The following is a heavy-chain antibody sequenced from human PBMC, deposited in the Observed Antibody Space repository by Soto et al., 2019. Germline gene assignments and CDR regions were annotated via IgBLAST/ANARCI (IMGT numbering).Heavy chain of an antibody. J-gene: IGHJ5*02. Sequence: ASETLSLTCTVSGGSISSYYWSWIRQPPGKGLEWIGYIYYSGSTNYNPSLKSRVTISVDTSKNQFSLKLSSVTAADTALYYCARADITGTPPAWFDPWGQGTLVTVSS. D-gene: IGHD1-20*01. CDR1: GGSISSYY. CDR2: IYYSGST. V-gene: IGHV4-59*01. CDR3: ARADITGTPPAWFDP.